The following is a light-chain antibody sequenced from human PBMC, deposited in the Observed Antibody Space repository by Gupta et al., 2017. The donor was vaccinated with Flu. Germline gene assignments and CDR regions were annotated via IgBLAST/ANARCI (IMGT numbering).Light chain of an antibody. J-gene: IGKJ4*01. CDR1: QSITSY. V-gene: IGKV1-39*01. CDR3: QQRYSNTPLT. CDR2: AAS. Sequence: DSQMTQFPSYLSASVGDRVTITCLASQSITSYLIWYQQKPGKAPNLLIFAASSLQSGGPSRFSGSGSGTDFTPTISSLQPEDFATYYCQQRYSNTPLTFGGGTKVEIK.